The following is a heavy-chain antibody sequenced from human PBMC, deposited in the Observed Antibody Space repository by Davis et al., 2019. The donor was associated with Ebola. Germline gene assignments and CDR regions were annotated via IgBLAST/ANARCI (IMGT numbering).Heavy chain of an antibody. CDR3: ARANLGAYYDFWSGLGDYYYYGMDV. D-gene: IGHD3-3*01. CDR2: ISAYNGNT. J-gene: IGHJ6*02. V-gene: IGHV1-18*01. CDR1: GYTFTSYG. Sequence: ASVKVSCKASGYTFTSYGISWVRQAPGQGLEWMGWISAYNGNTNYAQKLQGWVTMTRDKSISTAYMELSRLRSDDTAVYYCARANLGAYYDFWSGLGDYYYYGMDVWGQGTTVTVSS.